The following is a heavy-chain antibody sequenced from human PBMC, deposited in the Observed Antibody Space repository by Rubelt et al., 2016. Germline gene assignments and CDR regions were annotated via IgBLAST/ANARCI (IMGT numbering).Heavy chain of an antibody. CDR2: IYRSGRT. J-gene: IGHJ4*02. Sequence: QVQLQESGPGLVKPSGTLSLTCAVSGGSISSGNWWSWVRQPPGKGLEWIGEIYRSGRTNYNPSLKSRGTISVDKSKNLFALNRGPVTAADTAVYYCARGPNSDGWLSFDYWGQGTLVTVSS. CDR1: GGSISSGNW. V-gene: IGHV4-4*02. D-gene: IGHD6-19*01. CDR3: ARGPNSDGWLSFDY.